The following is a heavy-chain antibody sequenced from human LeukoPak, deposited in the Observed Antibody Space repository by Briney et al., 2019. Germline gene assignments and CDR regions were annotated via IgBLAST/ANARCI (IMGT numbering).Heavy chain of an antibody. V-gene: IGHV4-34*01. CDR1: GGSFSGYY. Sequence: SETLSLTCAVYGGSFSGYYWSWIRQPPGKGLEWIGEINHSGSTNCNPSLKSRVTISVDTSKNQFSLKLSSVTAADTAVYYCARGRRITMVRGVNFDYWGQGALVTVSS. CDR3: ARGRRITMVRGVNFDY. J-gene: IGHJ4*02. D-gene: IGHD3-10*01. CDR2: INHSGST.